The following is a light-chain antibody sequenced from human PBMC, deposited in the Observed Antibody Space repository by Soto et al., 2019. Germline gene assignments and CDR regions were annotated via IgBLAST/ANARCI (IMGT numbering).Light chain of an antibody. CDR1: QSVSSSY. J-gene: IGKJ5*01. Sequence: EIVLTQSPGTLSLSPGERATLSCRASQSVSSSYLAWYQQKPGQAPRLLIYGASSRATGIPDRFSGSGSGTDFTLTISSLEPEDFAVYYCQQRSNWPITFGQGTRLGI. CDR3: QQRSNWPIT. CDR2: GAS. V-gene: IGKV3D-20*02.